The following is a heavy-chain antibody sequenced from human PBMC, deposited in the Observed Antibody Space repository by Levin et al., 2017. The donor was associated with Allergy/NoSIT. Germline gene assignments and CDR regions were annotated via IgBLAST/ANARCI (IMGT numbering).Heavy chain of an antibody. CDR2: IYYSGST. CDR1: SGSISTYY. D-gene: IGHD6-19*01. V-gene: IGHV4-59*01. CDR3: ARANSGWYHHDY. Sequence: NASETLSLTCSVSSGSISTYYWTWIRQPPGKGLEWIGYIYYSGSTYYNPSLKSRVTISVDTSKNQFSLKLSSVTAADTAVYYCARANSGWYHHDYWRHGTVLTVSS. J-gene: IGHJ4*01.